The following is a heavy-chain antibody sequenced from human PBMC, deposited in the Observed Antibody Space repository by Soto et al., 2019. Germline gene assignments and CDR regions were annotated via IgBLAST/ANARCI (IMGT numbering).Heavy chain of an antibody. CDR3: AKDFGHYDILTGYPTFDH. CDR2: IYTSGST. CDR1: GGSISSYY. Sequence: SETLSLTCTVSGGSISSYYWSWIRQPAGKGLEWIGRIYTSGSTNYNPSLKSRVTMSVDTSKNQFSLKLSSVTAADTAVYHCAKDFGHYDILTGYPTFDHWGQGSLVTVSS. D-gene: IGHD3-9*01. J-gene: IGHJ4*02. V-gene: IGHV4-4*07.